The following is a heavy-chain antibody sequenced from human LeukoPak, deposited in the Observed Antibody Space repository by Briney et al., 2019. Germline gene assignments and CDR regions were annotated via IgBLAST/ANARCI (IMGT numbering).Heavy chain of an antibody. CDR1: GFTFGNSW. CDR2: IKQDGSEK. J-gene: IGHJ4*02. V-gene: IGHV3-7*01. CDR3: ARDCSSSSCIDY. Sequence: GGSLRLSCAASGFTFGNSWMSWVRQAPGRGLEWVANIKQDGSEKYYVDSAKGRFTISRDNAKNSLYLQMNSLRAEDTAVYSCARDCSSSSCIDYWGQGTLVTVSS. D-gene: IGHD2-2*01.